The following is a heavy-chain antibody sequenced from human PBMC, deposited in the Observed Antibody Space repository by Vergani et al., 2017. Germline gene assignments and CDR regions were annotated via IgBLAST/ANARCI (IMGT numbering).Heavy chain of an antibody. CDR3: ARDPRGYGGDPEDYYYGMDV. J-gene: IGHJ6*02. CDR2: IIPIFGTA. V-gene: IGHV1-69*06. CDR1: GYTFRNKD. D-gene: IGHD2-21*02. Sequence: QIQLVQSAAEVKKPGAALNVSCKASGYTFRNKDISWLRQAPGQGLEWMGRIIPIFGTANYAQKFQGRVTITADTSTSTAYMELTSLRSQDTAVYYCARDPRGYGGDPEDYYYGMDVWGQGTTVTVSS.